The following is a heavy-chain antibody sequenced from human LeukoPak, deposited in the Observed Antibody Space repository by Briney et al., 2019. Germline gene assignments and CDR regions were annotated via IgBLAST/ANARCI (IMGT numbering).Heavy chain of an antibody. J-gene: IGHJ3*02. CDR1: GFTFSTYA. CDR3: ALYCSGGSCYSMGGAFDI. V-gene: IGHV3-23*01. Sequence: RGSLRLSCAASGFTFSTYAMSWVRQAPGKGLEWVSAISGSGDSTYYVDSVKGRFTISRDNSKNTLYLQMNSLRAEDTAVYYCALYCSGGSCYSMGGAFDIWGQGTMVTVSS. D-gene: IGHD2-15*01. CDR2: ISGSGDST.